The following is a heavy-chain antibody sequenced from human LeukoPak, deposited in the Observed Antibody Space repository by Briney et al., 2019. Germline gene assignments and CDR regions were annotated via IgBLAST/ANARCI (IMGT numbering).Heavy chain of an antibody. Sequence: GASVKVSCTASGYTFTGYYMHWVRQAPGQGLEWMGWINPNSGGTNYAQKFQGRVTMTRDTSISTAYMELSRLRADDTAVYYCASRSFDSGGYSYYYYYYGVDVWGQGTTVTVSS. CDR3: ASRSFDSGGYSYYYYYYGVDV. D-gene: IGHD3-22*01. J-gene: IGHJ6*02. V-gene: IGHV1-2*02. CDR1: GYTFTGYY. CDR2: INPNSGGT.